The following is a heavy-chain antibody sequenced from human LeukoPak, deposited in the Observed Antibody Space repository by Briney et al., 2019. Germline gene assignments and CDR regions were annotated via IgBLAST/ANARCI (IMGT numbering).Heavy chain of an antibody. V-gene: IGHV4-34*01. Sequence: GSLRLSCAASGFTVSSNYMSWVRQAPGKGLEWIGEINHSGSTNYNPSLKSRVTISVDTSKNQFSLKLSSVTAADTAVYYCARVGITMIVVNWGQGTLVTVSS. CDR3: ARVGITMIVVN. CDR1: GFTVSSNY. J-gene: IGHJ4*02. D-gene: IGHD3-22*01. CDR2: INHSGST.